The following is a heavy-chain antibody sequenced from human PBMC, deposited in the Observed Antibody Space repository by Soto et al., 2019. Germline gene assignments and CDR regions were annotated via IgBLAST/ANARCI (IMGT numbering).Heavy chain of an antibody. CDR1: GFTFSSYA. D-gene: IGHD6-6*01. Sequence: EVQLLESGGGLVQPGGSLRLSCAASGFTFSSYAMSWVRQAPGKGLEWVSAISGSGGSTYYADSVKGRFTISRDNSKNTLYLQMNSLRAEDTAVYYCVKGWGIAARNDYYYYYGMDVWGQGTTVTVSS. J-gene: IGHJ6*02. CDR2: ISGSGGST. CDR3: VKGWGIAARNDYYYYYGMDV. V-gene: IGHV3-23*01.